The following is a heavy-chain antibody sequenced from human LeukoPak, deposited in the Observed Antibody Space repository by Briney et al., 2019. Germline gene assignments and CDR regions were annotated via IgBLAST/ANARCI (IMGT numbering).Heavy chain of an antibody. CDR3: ARADPGRDGYNYPIDY. J-gene: IGHJ4*02. CDR1: GGSISSYY. Sequence: PSETLSLTCTVSGGSISSYYWSWIRQPPGKGLEWIGYIYYSGSTNYNPSLKSRVTISVDTSKNQFSLKLSSVTAADTAVYYCARADPGRDGYNYPIDYWGQGTLVTVSS. D-gene: IGHD5-24*01. V-gene: IGHV4-59*01. CDR2: IYYSGST.